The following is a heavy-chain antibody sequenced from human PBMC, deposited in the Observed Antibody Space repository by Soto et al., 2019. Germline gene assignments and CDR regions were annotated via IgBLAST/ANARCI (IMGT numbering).Heavy chain of an antibody. Sequence: QVQLVESGGGLVKPGGSLRLSCAASGFTFSDYYMSWIRQAPGKGLGWVSYISSSGSTIYYADSVKGRFTISRDNAKNSLYLQMNSLRAVDTAVYYCARDTYYDSSGYYYAQGIYYYYGMDVWRQGTTITVSS. J-gene: IGHJ6*02. D-gene: IGHD3-22*01. V-gene: IGHV3-11*01. CDR1: GFTFSDYY. CDR2: ISSSGSTI. CDR3: ARDTYYDSSGYYYAQGIYYYYGMDV.